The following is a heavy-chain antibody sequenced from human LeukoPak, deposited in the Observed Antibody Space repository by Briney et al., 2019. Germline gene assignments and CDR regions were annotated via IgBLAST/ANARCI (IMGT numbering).Heavy chain of an antibody. CDR2: INARGDT. CDR3: ARGQVPAARGHNWFDP. Sequence: WETLSLTCAVYGWSFNDYYWNWIRQPPGKGLEWIGEINARGDTNYNPSLKSRVTISVDTSKNQFSLSLSSMSAADTAVYYCARGQVPAARGHNWFDPWGQGTLVTDSS. V-gene: IGHV4-34*01. D-gene: IGHD2-2*01. CDR1: GWSFNDYY. J-gene: IGHJ5*02.